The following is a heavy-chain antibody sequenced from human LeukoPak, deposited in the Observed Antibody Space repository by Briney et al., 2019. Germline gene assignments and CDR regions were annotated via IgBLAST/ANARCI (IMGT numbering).Heavy chain of an antibody. D-gene: IGHD3-22*01. CDR1: GYTFTSYY. J-gene: IGHJ4*02. CDR3: ARDSPDYYDSSGYYYFGY. Sequence: ASVKVSCKASGYTFTSYYMHWVRQAPGQGLEWMGWISAYNGNTNYAQKLQGRVTMTTDTSTSTAYMELRSLRSDDTAVYYCARDSPDYYDSSGYYYFGYWGQGTLVTVSS. V-gene: IGHV1-18*04. CDR2: ISAYNGNT.